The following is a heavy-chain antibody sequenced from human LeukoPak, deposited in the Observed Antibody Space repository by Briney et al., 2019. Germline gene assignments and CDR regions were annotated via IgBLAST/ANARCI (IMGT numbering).Heavy chain of an antibody. CDR2: INHSGST. D-gene: IGHD1-14*01. J-gene: IGHJ5*02. CDR1: GGSFSGYY. Sequence: SETLSLTCAVYGGSFSGYYWSWIRQPPGRGLEWIGEINHSGSTNYNPSLKSRVTISVDTSKNQFSLKLSSVTAADTAVYYCASRTTHWFDPWGQGTLVTVSS. V-gene: IGHV4-34*01. CDR3: ASRTTHWFDP.